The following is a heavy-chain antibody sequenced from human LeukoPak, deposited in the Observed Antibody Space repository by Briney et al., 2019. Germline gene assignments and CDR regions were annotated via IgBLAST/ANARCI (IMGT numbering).Heavy chain of an antibody. J-gene: IGHJ5*02. CDR3: ARRSRGWFDP. V-gene: IGHV4-61*02. CDR1: GYPINNAYY. Sequence: SETLSLTCAVSGYPINNAYYWSWIRQPAGKGLEWIGRIYTSGSTNYNPSLTSRVTISVDTSKNQFSLKLSSVTAADTAVYYCARRSRGWFDPWGQGTLVTVSS. CDR2: IYTSGST.